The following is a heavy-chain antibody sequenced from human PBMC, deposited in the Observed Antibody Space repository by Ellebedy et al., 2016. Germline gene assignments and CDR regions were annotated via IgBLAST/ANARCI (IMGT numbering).Heavy chain of an antibody. CDR1: GYTFTSYG. V-gene: IGHV1-18*01. CDR3: ARTLVGATPLDY. J-gene: IGHJ4*02. Sequence: ASVKVSXXASGYTFTSYGISWVRQAPGQGLEWMGWISAYNGNTNYAQKLQGRVTMTTDTSTSTAYIELRSLRSDDTAVYYCARTLVGATPLDYWGQGTLVTVSS. D-gene: IGHD1-26*01. CDR2: ISAYNGNT.